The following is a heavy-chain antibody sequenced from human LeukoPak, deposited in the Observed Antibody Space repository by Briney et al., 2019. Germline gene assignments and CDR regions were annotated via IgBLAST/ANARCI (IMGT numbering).Heavy chain of an antibody. D-gene: IGHD5-18*01. J-gene: IGHJ6*03. Sequence: SQTLSLTCTVSGGSISSGDYYWSWLRQPPGTGLEWLGYIYYSGSTYYNPSLKSRVTISVDTSKNQFSLKLSSVTAADTALYYWARGGYGGYYYYMDVWGKGTTVTVSS. V-gene: IGHV4-30-4*08. CDR3: ARGGYGGYYYYMDV. CDR2: IYYSGST. CDR1: GGSISSGDYY.